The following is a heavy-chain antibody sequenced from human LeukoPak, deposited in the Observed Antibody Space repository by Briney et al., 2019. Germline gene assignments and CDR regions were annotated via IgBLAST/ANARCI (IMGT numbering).Heavy chain of an antibody. V-gene: IGHV3-7*01. CDR3: ARDRQIAY. Sequence: HPGVSLRLSCAASVFTFSNYWLTWVRQAPGQGLEGVANIKQDGSEKQYVDYVKGRFTIYRDNAKNSLYLQMNSLRAEDTAVYYCARDRQIAYWGQGTMVTVSS. CDR2: IKQDGSEK. J-gene: IGHJ4*02. CDR1: VFTFSNYW.